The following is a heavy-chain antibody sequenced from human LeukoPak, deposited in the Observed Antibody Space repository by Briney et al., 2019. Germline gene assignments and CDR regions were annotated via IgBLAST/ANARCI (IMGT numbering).Heavy chain of an antibody. V-gene: IGHV1-69*13. D-gene: IGHD3-10*01. CDR2: IIPIFGTA. CDR1: GGTFSSYA. J-gene: IGHJ4*02. Sequence: SVKVSCKASGGTFSSYAISWVRQAPGQGLEWMGGIIPIFGTANYAQKFQGRVTITADESTSTAYMELSSLRSEDTAVYYCARGGEELLWFCSYWGQGTLVTVPS. CDR3: ARGGEELLWFCSY.